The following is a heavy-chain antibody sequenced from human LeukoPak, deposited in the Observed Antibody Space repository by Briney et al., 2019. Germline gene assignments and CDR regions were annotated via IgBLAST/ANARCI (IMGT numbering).Heavy chain of an antibody. D-gene: IGHD2-21*02. Sequence: PGGSLRLSRTVSGITFSSYSFNWVRQAPGKGLEWVASINPYASSIYYGDSVRGRFTISRDNAKNSLYLQMDSLRAEDTAVYYCARDPDVSCGGDCYSGYFDYWGQGTPVTVSS. CDR3: ARDPDVSCGGDCYSGYFDY. J-gene: IGHJ4*02. CDR1: GITFSSYS. V-gene: IGHV3-21*01. CDR2: INPYASSI.